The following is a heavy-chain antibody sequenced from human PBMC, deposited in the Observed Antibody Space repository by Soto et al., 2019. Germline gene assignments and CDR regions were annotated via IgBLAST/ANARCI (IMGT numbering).Heavy chain of an antibody. CDR1: GDSITSNSYF. V-gene: IGHV4-39*01. CDR2: IYYSGST. CDR3: ARAMTTVTTGVYYYYGMDV. Sequence: PSETLSLTCTVSGDSITSNSYFWAWIRQPPGKGLEWIGSIYYSGSTYHNPSLKSRVTISVDRSNNQFSLKLTSVTAADTAVYYCARAMTTVTTGVYYYYGMDVWGQGTTVTVSS. D-gene: IGHD4-17*01. J-gene: IGHJ6*02.